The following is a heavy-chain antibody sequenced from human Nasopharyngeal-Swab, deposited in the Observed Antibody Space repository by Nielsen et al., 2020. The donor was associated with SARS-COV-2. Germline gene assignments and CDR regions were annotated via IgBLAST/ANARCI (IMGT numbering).Heavy chain of an antibody. CDR2: IYSGGST. Sequence: WGSLSLSCAASGFTVSSNYMSWVRQAPGKGLEWVSVIYSGGSTYYADSVKGRFTISRDNSKNPLYLQMNSLRAEDTAVYYCASPGYCSSTSCPGIWGQGTLVTVSS. CDR3: ASPGYCSSTSCPGI. CDR1: GFTVSSNY. J-gene: IGHJ4*02. D-gene: IGHD2-2*01. V-gene: IGHV3-66*01.